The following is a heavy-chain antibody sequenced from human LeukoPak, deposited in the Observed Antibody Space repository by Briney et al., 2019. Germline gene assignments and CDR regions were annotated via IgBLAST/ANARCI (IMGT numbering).Heavy chain of an antibody. V-gene: IGHV3-66*01. Sequence: GGSLRLSCAASGFTVSSQYMSWVRQAPGKGLDWVSVIYDGDITYYADSVKGRFTISRDNSKNTLYLQMNSLRAEDTAVYYCARDYTYCSGGTCYDRFDFWGQGTLVTVSS. CDR1: GFTVSSQY. CDR2: IYDGDIT. CDR3: ARDYTYCSGGTCYDRFDF. J-gene: IGHJ4*02. D-gene: IGHD2-15*01.